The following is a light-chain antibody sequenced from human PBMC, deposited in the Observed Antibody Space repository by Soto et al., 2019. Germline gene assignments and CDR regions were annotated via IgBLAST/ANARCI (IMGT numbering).Light chain of an antibody. CDR2: DVS. V-gene: IGLV2-11*01. CDR1: SSDVGTDNY. CDR3: CSCAGNGSAL. J-gene: IGLJ2*01. Sequence: QSVLTQPRSVSGSPGQTVTISCTGTSSDVGTDNYVSWYQQHPGKAPKLMIYDVSQRPSGVPDRFSGSKSGNTASLTISGLQDEDESDYHCCSCAGNGSALFGGGTKLTVL.